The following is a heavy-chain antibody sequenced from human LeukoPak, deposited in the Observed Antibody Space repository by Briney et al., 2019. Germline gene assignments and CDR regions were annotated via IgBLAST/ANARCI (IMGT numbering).Heavy chain of an antibody. CDR1: GDFFSGYY. V-gene: IGHV4-34*01. CDR2: INHSEST. D-gene: IGHD1-14*01. Sequence: SETLSLTCLVCGDFFSGYYWTWLRQSPGKGLAGIGKINHSESTNCNPSIRIRITIAVDTAKNQFSLNLTTGPAADTAIYYCATNVPGTTYFDPWGQGTLVTVSS. CDR3: ATNVPGTTYFDP. J-gene: IGHJ4*02.